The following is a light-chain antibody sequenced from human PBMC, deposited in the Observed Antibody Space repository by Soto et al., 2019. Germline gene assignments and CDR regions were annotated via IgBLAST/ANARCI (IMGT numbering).Light chain of an antibody. Sequence: EIVLTPSPGTLSLSPGERATLSCRASQSVSSSYLAWYQQKPGQAPRLLIYGASSRATGIPDRFSGSGSGTEFSLTITGLQPEDFVTYYCQYLNGAPTITFGQGTRLEIK. V-gene: IGKV3-20*01. J-gene: IGKJ5*01. CDR2: GAS. CDR1: QSVSSSY. CDR3: QYLNGAPTIT.